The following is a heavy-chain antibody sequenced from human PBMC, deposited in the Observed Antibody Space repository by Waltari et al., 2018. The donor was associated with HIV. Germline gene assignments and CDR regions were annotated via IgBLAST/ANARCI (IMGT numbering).Heavy chain of an antibody. J-gene: IGHJ3*02. Sequence: QMQMQESGPGLVKSSETLSLTCTVSGYSLSSGYYLAWIRQPPGKGLAWRGTLDHSGSIYHNPSLKSRLTISVDTSNNQFSLKLTSVTAADTAVYFCASLDTAVGYDAFDIWGQGTMVTVSS. CDR2: LDHSGSI. D-gene: IGHD5-18*01. CDR1: GYSLSSGYY. V-gene: IGHV4-38-2*02. CDR3: ASLDTAVGYDAFDI.